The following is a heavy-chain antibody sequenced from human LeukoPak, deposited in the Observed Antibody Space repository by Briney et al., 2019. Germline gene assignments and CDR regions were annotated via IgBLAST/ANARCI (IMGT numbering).Heavy chain of an antibody. Sequence: PGGSLRLSCAASGFTFSSYAMSWVRQAPGKGLEWVSAISGSGGSTYYADSVKGRFTISRDNSKNTLYLQMNSLRAEDTAVYYCARSLYCSGGSCHVDFDLWGRGTLVTVSS. CDR2: ISGSGGST. V-gene: IGHV3-23*01. J-gene: IGHJ2*01. D-gene: IGHD2-15*01. CDR3: ARSLYCSGGSCHVDFDL. CDR1: GFTFSSYA.